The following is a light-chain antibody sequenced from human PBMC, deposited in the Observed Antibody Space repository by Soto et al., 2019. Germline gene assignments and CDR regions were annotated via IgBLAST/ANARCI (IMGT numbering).Light chain of an antibody. J-gene: IGKJ1*01. CDR2: DAS. CDR1: QDIRKY. CDR3: QHYNSYSEA. Sequence: IQMTQSPSSLSASVGDRVTITCQATQDIRKYLNWYQQKPGKAPKLLIYDASSLETGVPSRFSGSGSGSDFTLTISSLQPDDFATYYCQHYNSYSEAFGQGTKVDI. V-gene: IGKV1-33*01.